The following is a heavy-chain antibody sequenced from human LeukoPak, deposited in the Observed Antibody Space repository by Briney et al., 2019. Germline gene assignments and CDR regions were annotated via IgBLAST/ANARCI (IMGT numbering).Heavy chain of an antibody. CDR1: GYTLTSYD. V-gene: IGHV1-8*01. J-gene: IGHJ4*02. CDR2: MNPNSGRT. Sequence: GASVKVSCKASGYTLTSYDINWVRQATGQGLEWTGWMNPNSGRTGYAQNFQGRITITRNTSISTAYMELSSLRSEDTAVYYCTRETSSRYFDYWGQGTLVTVSS. CDR3: TRETSSRYFDY.